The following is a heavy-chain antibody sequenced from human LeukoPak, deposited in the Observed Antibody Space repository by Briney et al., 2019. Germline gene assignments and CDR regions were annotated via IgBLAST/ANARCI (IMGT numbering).Heavy chain of an antibody. J-gene: IGHJ4*02. V-gene: IGHV4-38-2*02. CDR1: SGSFSGSY. CDR3: ARQPLYYGSGSPDY. Sequence: SETLSLTCTVSSGSFSGSYWGWIRQPPGKGLEWIGSIYHSGSTYYNPSLKSRVTISVDTTKNQFSLKLSSVTAADTAVYYCARQPLYYGSGSPDYWGQGTLVTVSS. CDR2: IYHSGST. D-gene: IGHD3-10*01.